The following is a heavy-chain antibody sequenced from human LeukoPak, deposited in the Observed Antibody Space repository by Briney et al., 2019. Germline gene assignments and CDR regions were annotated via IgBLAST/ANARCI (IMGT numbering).Heavy chain of an antibody. V-gene: IGHV3-9*01. CDR1: GFTFDDYA. Sequence: GGSLRLSCAASGFTFDDYAMHWVRQAPGEGLEWVSGISWNSGSIGYADSVKGRFTISRDNAKNSLYLQMNSLRAEDTALYYCAKALGYSGYDRGGNYYYGMDVWGQGTTVTVSS. J-gene: IGHJ6*02. CDR3: AKALGYSGYDRGGNYYYGMDV. D-gene: IGHD5-12*01. CDR2: ISWNSGSI.